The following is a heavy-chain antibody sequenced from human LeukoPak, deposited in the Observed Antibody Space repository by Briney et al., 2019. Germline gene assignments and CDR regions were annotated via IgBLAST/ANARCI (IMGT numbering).Heavy chain of an antibody. D-gene: IGHD3-22*01. V-gene: IGHV3-23*01. CDR1: GFTFSSYA. J-gene: IGHJ4*02. CDR2: ISGSGGST. Sequence: GGSLRLSCAASGFTFSSYAMSWVSQAPGKELEWVSAISGSGGSTYYADSVKGRFTISRDNSKNTLYLQMNSLRAEDTAVYYCAKRGQTYYYDSSGYGFDYWGQGTLVTVSS. CDR3: AKRGQTYYYDSSGYGFDY.